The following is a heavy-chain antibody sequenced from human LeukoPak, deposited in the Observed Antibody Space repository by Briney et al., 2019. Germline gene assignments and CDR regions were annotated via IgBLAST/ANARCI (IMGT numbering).Heavy chain of an antibody. CDR1: GYTFTSYA. D-gene: IGHD3-9*01. V-gene: IGHV1-8*02. Sequence: ASVKVSCKASGYTFTSYAVNWVRQATGQGLEWMGWMNPNSGNTGYAQKFQGRVTMTRNTSISTAYMELSSLRSEDTAVYYCARDGGGERYFDWLLPNTYYYYGMDVWGQGTTVTVSS. CDR2: MNPNSGNT. J-gene: IGHJ6*02. CDR3: ARDGGGERYFDWLLPNTYYYYGMDV.